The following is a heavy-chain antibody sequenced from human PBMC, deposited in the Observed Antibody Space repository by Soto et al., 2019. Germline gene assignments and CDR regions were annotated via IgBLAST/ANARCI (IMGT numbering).Heavy chain of an antibody. CDR2: FDPEDGET. J-gene: IGHJ3*02. Sequence: ASVKVSCKVSGYTLTELSMHWVRQAPGKGLEWMGGFDPEDGETIYAQKFQGRVTMTEDTSTDTAYMELSSLRSEDTAVYYCATRFPSITGTRYAFDIWGQGTMVTVSS. CDR3: ATRFPSITGTRYAFDI. V-gene: IGHV1-24*01. CDR1: GYTLTELS. D-gene: IGHD1-7*01.